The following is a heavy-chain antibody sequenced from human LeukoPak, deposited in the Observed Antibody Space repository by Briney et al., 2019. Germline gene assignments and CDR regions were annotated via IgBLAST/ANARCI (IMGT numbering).Heavy chain of an antibody. CDR2: INPSGGST. J-gene: IGHJ5*02. CDR3: ARGSMVRGVSDWFEP. CDR1: GYTFTSYY. D-gene: IGHD3-10*01. V-gene: IGHV1-46*01. Sequence: ASVKVSCKASGYTFTSYYMHWVRQAPGQGLEWMGIINPSGGSTSYAQKFQGRVTMTRDTSTSTVYMELSSLRSEDTAVYYCARGSMVRGVSDWFEPWGQGTLVTVSS.